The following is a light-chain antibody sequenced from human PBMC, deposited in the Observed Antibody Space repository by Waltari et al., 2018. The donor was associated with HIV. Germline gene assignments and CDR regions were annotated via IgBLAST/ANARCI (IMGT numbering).Light chain of an antibody. CDR2: SYN. CDR1: SSNIGSNT. CDR3: ATWDDSLNGFV. V-gene: IGLV1-44*01. J-gene: IGLJ1*01. Sequence: QSVLTQPPSASGTPGQRVSISCSGSSSNIGSNTVNWYQHLPGTAPKLLIYSYNQRPSGIPDRFSGSKSGTSASLAISGLLSEDEADYYCATWDDSLNGFVFGTGTTITVL.